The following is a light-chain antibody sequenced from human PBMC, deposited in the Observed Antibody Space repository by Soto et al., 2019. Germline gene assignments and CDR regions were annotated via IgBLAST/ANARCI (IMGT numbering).Light chain of an antibody. V-gene: IGKV3-15*01. CDR3: QQYNNCPWT. Sequence: EIVLTQSPATLSLSPGDRATLSCGASQSISDTLAWYQQKPGQAPRLLIYGASKRATGFPARFSGSGSGTDFTHTISSLQSEDFAVYYCQQYNNCPWTFGQGTKVDIK. J-gene: IGKJ1*01. CDR2: GAS. CDR1: QSISDT.